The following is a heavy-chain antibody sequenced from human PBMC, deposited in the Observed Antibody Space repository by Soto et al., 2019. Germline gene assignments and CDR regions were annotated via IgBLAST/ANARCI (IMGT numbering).Heavy chain of an antibody. J-gene: IGHJ5*02. CDR2: ISAYNGNT. V-gene: IGHV1-18*01. CDR1: GFTFSSYS. CDR3: ARDPIIQLWPLREDYNWFDP. Sequence: PGGSLRLSCAASGFTFSSYSMNWVRQAPGQGLEWMGWISAYNGNTNYAQKLQGRVTMTTDTSTSTAYMELRSLRSDDTAVYYCARDPIIQLWPLREDYNWFDPWGQGTLVTVSS. D-gene: IGHD5-18*01.